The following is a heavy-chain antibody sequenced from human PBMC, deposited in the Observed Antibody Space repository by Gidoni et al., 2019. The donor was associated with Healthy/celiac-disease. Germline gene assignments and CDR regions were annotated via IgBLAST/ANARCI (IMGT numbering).Heavy chain of an antibody. Sequence: QVQLVESGGGVVQPGRSLRLSCAASGFTFSRYGMHWVRQAPGKGLEWVAVIWYDGSNKYYADSVKGRFTISRDNSKNTLYLQMNSLRAEDTAVYYCARDLYSYGPHDAFDIWGQGTMVTVSS. CDR3: ARDLYSYGPHDAFDI. D-gene: IGHD5-18*01. CDR1: GFTFSRYG. J-gene: IGHJ3*02. V-gene: IGHV3-33*01. CDR2: IWYDGSNK.